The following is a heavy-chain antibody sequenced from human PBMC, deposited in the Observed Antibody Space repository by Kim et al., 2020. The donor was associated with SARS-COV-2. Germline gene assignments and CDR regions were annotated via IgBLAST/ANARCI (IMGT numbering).Heavy chain of an antibody. V-gene: IGHV4-39*01. CDR3: VRQKGARTYYFDS. CDR1: GGFIGTGDYH. CDR2: IYHNGNT. D-gene: IGHD2-2*01. Sequence: SETLSLTCTVSGGFIGTGDYHWGWIRQSPGKGLVWLGRIYHNGNTYYNPSLKSRVTISLDTSKNQFFLSLSSVTAADTAEFYCVRQKGARTYYFDSWGQG. J-gene: IGHJ4*02.